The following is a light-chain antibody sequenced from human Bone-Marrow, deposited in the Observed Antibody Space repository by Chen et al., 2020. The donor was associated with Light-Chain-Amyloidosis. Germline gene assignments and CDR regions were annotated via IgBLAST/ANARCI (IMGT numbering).Light chain of an antibody. CDR1: DLPTKY. V-gene: IGLV3-25*03. CDR2: RDT. J-gene: IGLJ2*01. CDR3: QSADSSGTYEVI. Sequence: SYELTQPPSVSVSPGQTARITCSGDDLPTKYAYWYQQKPGQAPVLVIHRDTERPSGISERFSGSSKGTTATCTISGVQEEDEADYHCQSADSSGTYEVIFGGGTKLTVL.